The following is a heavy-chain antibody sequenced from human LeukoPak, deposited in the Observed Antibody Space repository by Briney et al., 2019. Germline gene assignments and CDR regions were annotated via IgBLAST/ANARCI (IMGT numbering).Heavy chain of an antibody. CDR2: ISWNSGTI. D-gene: IGHD5-18*01. CDR3: AKGNTAMAPVFGY. Sequence: GGSLRLSCAASGFTFDDYAMHWVRQAPGKGLEWVSGISWNSGTIGYADSVKGRFTISRDNAKNSLYLQMNSLRAEDTALYYCAKGNTAMAPVFGYWGQGTLVIVSS. V-gene: IGHV3-9*01. J-gene: IGHJ4*02. CDR1: GFTFDDYA.